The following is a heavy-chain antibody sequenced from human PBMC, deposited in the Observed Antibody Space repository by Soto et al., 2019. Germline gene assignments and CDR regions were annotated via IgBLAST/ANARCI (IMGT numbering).Heavy chain of an antibody. J-gene: IGHJ6*02. Sequence: EVQLLESGGGLVQPAGFLRLSCAVSGFTFSSYAMSWVRQAPGKGLEWVSAISGSGGSTYYADSVKGRFTISRDNSKNTLYLQMNGLRAEDTAVYYYAKTRSTYYYYYGMDVWGQGTTVTVSS. CDR1: GFTFSSYA. V-gene: IGHV3-23*01. D-gene: IGHD2-2*01. CDR2: ISGSGGST. CDR3: AKTRSTYYYYYGMDV.